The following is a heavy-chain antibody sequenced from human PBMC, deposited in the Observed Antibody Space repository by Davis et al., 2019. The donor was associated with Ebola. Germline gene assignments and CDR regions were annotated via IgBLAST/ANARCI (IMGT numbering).Heavy chain of an antibody. D-gene: IGHD6-6*01. CDR2: IKQDGSEK. CDR3: ARDKYSSSPIFDY. V-gene: IGHV3-7*01. CDR1: GFTFSHYW. Sequence: PGGSLRLSCAASGFTFSHYWMSWVRLAPGKGLEWVAKIKQDGSEKNYVDSVKGRFTISRDNPKNSLYLQMTSLRAEDTAVYYCARDKYSSSPIFDYWGQGTVVTVSS. J-gene: IGHJ4*02.